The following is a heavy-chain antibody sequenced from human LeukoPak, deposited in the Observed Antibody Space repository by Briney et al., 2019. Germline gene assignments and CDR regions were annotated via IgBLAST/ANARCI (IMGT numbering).Heavy chain of an antibody. CDR2: IPYDGSNK. J-gene: IGHJ4*02. Sequence: GGSLRLSCAASGFTFDSYAMHWVRQAPGKGLEWLAIIPYDGSNKFYADSVKGRFTISRDNSKNTLYLQMNSLRAEDTAVYYCAKELWFGELLYRTTDYWGQGTLVTVSS. CDR3: AKELWFGELLYRTTDY. D-gene: IGHD3-10*01. CDR1: GFTFDSYA. V-gene: IGHV3-30-3*01.